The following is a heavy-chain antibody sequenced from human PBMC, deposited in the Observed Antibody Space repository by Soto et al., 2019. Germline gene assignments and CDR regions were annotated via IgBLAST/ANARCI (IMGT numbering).Heavy chain of an antibody. CDR3: AANWNFGLNF. D-gene: IGHD1-1*01. CDR2: ISSSLGHT. V-gene: IGHV3-11*03. J-gene: IGHJ4*02. CDR1: GFDFIDFH. Sequence: VGSLRLSCAGSGFDFIDFHISCFRQAPGKGLEWISYISSSLGHTDYADSVKGRFTISRDNAKSSAFLEMSDLRSDDTAVYYCAANWNFGLNFWGQGTLVTVSS.